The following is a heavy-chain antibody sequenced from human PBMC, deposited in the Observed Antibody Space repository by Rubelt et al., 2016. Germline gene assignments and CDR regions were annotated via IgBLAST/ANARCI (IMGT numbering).Heavy chain of an antibody. D-gene: IGHD1-26*01. V-gene: IGHV3-74*01. Sequence: GSLRLSCAASGFSFSMYWMHWVRQVPGKGLVWVSRIKSDGSSTTYADFVKGRFTISRDNAKNTLYLQMNSLRAEDTAVYYCAMFIGSPNVPWGQGTLVTVSS. CDR3: AMFIGSPNVP. J-gene: IGHJ5*02. CDR2: IKSDGSST. CDR1: GFSFSMYW.